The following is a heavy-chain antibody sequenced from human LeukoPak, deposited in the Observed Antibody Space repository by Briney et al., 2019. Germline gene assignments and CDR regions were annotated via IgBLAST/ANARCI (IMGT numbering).Heavy chain of an antibody. J-gene: IGHJ3*02. Sequence: PSETLSLTCTVSGGSISSSSYYWGWIRQPPGKGLEWIGSIYYSASTYYNPSLKSRVTISIDTSKNQFPLKLSSVTAADTAVYYCARLGYCSGGSCYTEAFDIWGQGTMVTVSS. V-gene: IGHV4-39*01. D-gene: IGHD2-15*01. CDR1: GGSISSSSYY. CDR3: ARLGYCSGGSCYTEAFDI. CDR2: IYYSAST.